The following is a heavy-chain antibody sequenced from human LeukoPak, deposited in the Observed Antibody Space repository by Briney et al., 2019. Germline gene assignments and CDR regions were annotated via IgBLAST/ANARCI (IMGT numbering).Heavy chain of an antibody. V-gene: IGHV4-59*11. Sequence: SETLSLTCTVSGASINTHYWTWIRQPPGKGLEWIGSIYYSGSTYYNPSLKSRVTISVDTSKNQFSLKLSSVTAADTAVYYCARSPRLLGLFDYWGQGTLVTVSS. D-gene: IGHD5-18*01. CDR1: GASINTHY. CDR2: IYYSGST. CDR3: ARSPRLLGLFDY. J-gene: IGHJ4*02.